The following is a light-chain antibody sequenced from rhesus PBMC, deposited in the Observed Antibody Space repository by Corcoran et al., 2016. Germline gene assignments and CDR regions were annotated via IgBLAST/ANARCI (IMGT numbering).Light chain of an antibody. CDR2: KAS. J-gene: IGKJ3*01. V-gene: IGKV1-74*01. CDR3: QHSYGTPFT. Sequence: DIQMTQSPSSLSASVGDRVTITCRASENVNNYLNWYQQKPGKAPKLLIYKASTLQSGVPSRFSGSGSGTDFTLTISSLQPEDFATYYCQHSYGTPFTFGPGTKLDIK. CDR1: ENVNNY.